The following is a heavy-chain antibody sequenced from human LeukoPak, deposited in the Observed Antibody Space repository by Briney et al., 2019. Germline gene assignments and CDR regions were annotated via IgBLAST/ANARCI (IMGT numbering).Heavy chain of an antibody. CDR2: IRYDGSNK. V-gene: IGHV3-30*02. J-gene: IGHJ4*02. Sequence: PGGSLRLSCAASGFTFTNYAMYWVRQAPGKGLEWVAFIRYDGSNKYYTDSVKGRFTISRDNSKNTLYLQMNSLRAEDTAVYYCARDVHDYGDYVFDYWGQGTLVTVSS. D-gene: IGHD4-17*01. CDR3: ARDVHDYGDYVFDY. CDR1: GFTFTNYA.